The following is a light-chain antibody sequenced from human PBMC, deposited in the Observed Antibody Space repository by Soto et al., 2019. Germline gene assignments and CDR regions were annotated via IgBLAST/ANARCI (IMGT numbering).Light chain of an antibody. Sequence: QSALTQPASVSGSPGQSITISCTGTSSDVGNYQSVAWYQHNPGKAPKLMIYDVSIRPSGVSSRFSGSKSANTASLSISGLQADDEADYYCSSYTTSSTLVFGTGTKVTAL. V-gene: IGLV2-14*01. CDR2: DVS. J-gene: IGLJ1*01. CDR1: SSDVGNYQS. CDR3: SSYTTSSTLV.